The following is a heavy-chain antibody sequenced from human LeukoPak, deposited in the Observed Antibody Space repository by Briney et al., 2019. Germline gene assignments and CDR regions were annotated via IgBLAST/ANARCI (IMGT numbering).Heavy chain of an antibody. D-gene: IGHD3-3*01. CDR1: GYTFTSYG. CDR3: ARVGTIFGVVPRLYIDY. Sequence: GASVKVSCKASGYTFTSYGISWVRQAPGQGLEWMGWISAYNGNTNYAQKLQGRVTMTTDTSTSTAYMELRSLRSDDTAVYYCARVGTIFGVVPRLYIDYWGQGTLVTVSS. CDR2: ISAYNGNT. V-gene: IGHV1-18*01. J-gene: IGHJ4*02.